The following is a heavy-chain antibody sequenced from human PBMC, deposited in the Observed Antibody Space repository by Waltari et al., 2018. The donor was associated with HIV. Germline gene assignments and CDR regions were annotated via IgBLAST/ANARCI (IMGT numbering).Heavy chain of an antibody. CDR2: ISSNSIYI. V-gene: IGHV3-21*01. D-gene: IGHD3-22*01. CDR3: ARGPYYYDNIGLASDY. CDR1: GCPFSSPS. Sequence: EVQLVESGGGLVKPGGSLRLSCVASGCPFSSPSINWVRQAPGKGLEWVSSISSNSIYIYYADSVKGRFTISRDNAKNSLYLQMNSLRAEDTALYYCARGPYYYDNIGLASDYWGQGTLVTVSS. J-gene: IGHJ4*02.